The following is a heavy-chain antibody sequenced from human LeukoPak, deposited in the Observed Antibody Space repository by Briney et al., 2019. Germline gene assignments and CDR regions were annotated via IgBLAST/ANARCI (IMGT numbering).Heavy chain of an antibody. CDR1: GVSFDDYY. D-gene: IGHD4-11*01. J-gene: IGHJ4*02. CDR2: INHSGYT. Sequence: PSETLSLTCAVSGVSFDDYYWSWVRQTPGKGLEWIGEINHSGYTNDNPSLKSRVTLSIDTSRKQFSLNLRSVTVADAGIYFCTRMTRGHDYCGQGTQVTVSS. CDR3: TRMTRGHDY. V-gene: IGHV4-34*01.